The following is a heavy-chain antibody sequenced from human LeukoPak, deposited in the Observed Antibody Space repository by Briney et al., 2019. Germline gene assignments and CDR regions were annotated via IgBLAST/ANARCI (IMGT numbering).Heavy chain of an antibody. J-gene: IGHJ4*02. Sequence: GGSLRLSCAASGFTFSSYAMHWVRQAPGKGLEWVAVISYDGSNKYYADSVKGRFTISRDNSKNTLYLQMSSLRAEDTAVYYCAKDFSSGWYRFNFDYWGQGTLVTVSS. CDR2: ISYDGSNK. D-gene: IGHD6-19*01. CDR3: AKDFSSGWYRFNFDY. CDR1: GFTFSSYA. V-gene: IGHV3-30*04.